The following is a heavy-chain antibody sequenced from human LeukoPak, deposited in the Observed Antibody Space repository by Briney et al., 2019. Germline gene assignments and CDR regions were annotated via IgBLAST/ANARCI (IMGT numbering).Heavy chain of an antibody. CDR3: ARLTGLRAFDY. Sequence: GGSLRLSCVVSGFSVSNNYVSWVRQAPGKGLEWVANIKQDGSEKYYVDSVKGRFTISRDNAKNSLYLQMNSLRAEDTAVYYCARLTGLRAFDYWGQGTLVTVSS. CDR2: IKQDGSEK. V-gene: IGHV3-7*01. CDR1: GFSVSNNY. J-gene: IGHJ4*02. D-gene: IGHD7-27*01.